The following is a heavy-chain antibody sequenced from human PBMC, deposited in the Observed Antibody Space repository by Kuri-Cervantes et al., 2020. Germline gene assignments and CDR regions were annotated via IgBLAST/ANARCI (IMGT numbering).Heavy chain of an antibody. CDR1: GFTFSSYW. CDR2: INSDGSST. Sequence: LTCAASGFTFSSYWMHWVRQAPGKGLVWVSRINSDGSSTSYADSVKGRFTISRDNAKNSLYLQMNSLRAGDTAVYYCARGLRGGYYGMDVGGQGTTVTVSS. CDR3: ARGLRGGYYGMDV. D-gene: IGHD2-21*01. V-gene: IGHV3-74*01. J-gene: IGHJ6*02.